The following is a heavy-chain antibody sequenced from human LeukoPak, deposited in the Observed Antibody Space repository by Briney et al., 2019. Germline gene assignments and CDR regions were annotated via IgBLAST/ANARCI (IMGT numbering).Heavy chain of an antibody. CDR1: GFTFSSYG. V-gene: IGHV3-30*18. Sequence: PGGSLRLSCAASGFTFSSYGMHWVRQAPGKGLEWVAVISYDGSNKYYADSVKGRFAISRDNSKNTLYLQMNSLRAEDTAVYYCAKASANYYDTSGYYDPDYWGQGTLVTVSS. D-gene: IGHD3-22*01. J-gene: IGHJ4*02. CDR3: AKASANYYDTSGYYDPDY. CDR2: ISYDGSNK.